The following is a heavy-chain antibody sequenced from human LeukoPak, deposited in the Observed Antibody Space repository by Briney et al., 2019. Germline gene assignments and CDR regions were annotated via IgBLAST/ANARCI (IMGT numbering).Heavy chain of an antibody. V-gene: IGHV4-34*01. CDR2: INHSGST. J-gene: IGHJ4*02. CDR3: ARGFYGRDY. Sequence: SETLSLTCAVYGGSFSGYYWSWIRQPPGEGLEWIGEINHSGSTNYNPSLKSRVTISVDTSKNQFSLKLSSVTAADTAVYYCARGFYGRDYWGQGTLVTVSS. D-gene: IGHD4-17*01. CDR1: GGSFSGYY.